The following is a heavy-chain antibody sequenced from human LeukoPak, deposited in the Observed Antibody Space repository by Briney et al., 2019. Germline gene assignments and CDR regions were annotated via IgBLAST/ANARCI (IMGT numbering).Heavy chain of an antibody. CDR2: IKQDGSEK. V-gene: IGHV3-7*01. Sequence: GGSLRLSCAASGFTFSDYYMSWVRQAPGKGLEWVANIKQDGSEKYYVDSVKGRFTISRDNAKNSLYLQMNSLRAEDTAVYYCARESSSWYGWDYYYYYGMDVWGQGTTVTVSS. CDR3: ARESSSWYGWDYYYYYGMDV. J-gene: IGHJ6*02. D-gene: IGHD6-13*01. CDR1: GFTFSDYY.